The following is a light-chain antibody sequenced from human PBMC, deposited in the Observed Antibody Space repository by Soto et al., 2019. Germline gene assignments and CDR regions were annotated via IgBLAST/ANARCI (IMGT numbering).Light chain of an antibody. CDR3: SSYTSSSTPCV. CDR1: SSDVGSYNR. V-gene: IGLV2-18*02. J-gene: IGLJ1*01. CDR2: EVS. Sequence: QSELTQPPSVSGSPGQSVTISCTGTSSDVGSYNRVSWYQQPPGTAPKLIIYEVSNRPSGVPDRFSGSKSGNTASLTISGLQAEDEADYYCSSYTSSSTPCVFGTGTKVTVL.